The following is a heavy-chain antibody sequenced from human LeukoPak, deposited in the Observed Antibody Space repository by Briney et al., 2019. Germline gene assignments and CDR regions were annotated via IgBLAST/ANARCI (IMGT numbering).Heavy chain of an antibody. CDR2: ISAYNGNT. J-gene: IGHJ3*02. Sequence: ASVKVSCKASGYTFTSYGISWVRQAPGQGLEWMGWISAYNGNTNYAQKLQGRVTMTTDTSTSTAYMELRSLRPDDTAVYYCARVIEEYAGQDAFDIWGQGTMVTVSS. CDR1: GYTFTSYG. D-gene: IGHD3-16*02. V-gene: IGHV1-18*01. CDR3: ARVIEEYAGQDAFDI.